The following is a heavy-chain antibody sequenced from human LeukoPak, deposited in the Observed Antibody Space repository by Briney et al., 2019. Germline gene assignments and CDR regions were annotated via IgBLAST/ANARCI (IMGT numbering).Heavy chain of an antibody. J-gene: IGHJ4*02. CDR2: INEDGSYK. CDR3: ARDATRGGDNDY. D-gene: IGHD2-21*02. CDR1: GFTFTSYW. V-gene: IGHV3-7*01. Sequence: GGSLRLSCAVSGFTFTSYWMSWVRQAPGKGLEWVANINEDGSYKFHADSVKGRLTISRDNSKNSLYQQMSSLRADDTAVYYCARDATRGGDNDYWGQGTRVIVSS.